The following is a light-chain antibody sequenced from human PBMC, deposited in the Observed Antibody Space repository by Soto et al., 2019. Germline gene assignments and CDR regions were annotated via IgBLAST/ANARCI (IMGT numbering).Light chain of an antibody. J-gene: IGKJ1*01. CDR3: QQRET. V-gene: IGKV1-39*01. Sequence: DIQMTQSPSSLSASVGDRVTITCRASQSISTYLHWYRQKPGKAPKLLIFAASTLHSGVPSRFSGSGSGTDFTLTISSLQPEDFATYYCQQRETFGQGTKVEIK. CDR2: AAS. CDR1: QSISTY.